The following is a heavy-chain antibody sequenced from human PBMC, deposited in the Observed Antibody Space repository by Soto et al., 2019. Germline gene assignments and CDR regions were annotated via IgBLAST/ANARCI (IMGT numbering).Heavy chain of an antibody. D-gene: IGHD1-26*01. CDR2: INAGNGNT. V-gene: IGHV1-3*01. J-gene: IGHJ4*02. Sequence: ASVKVSCKAFGYTFTSYAMHWVRQAPGQRLEWMGWINAGNGNTKYSQKFQGRVTITRDTSASTAYMELSSLRSEDTAVYYCARDSYYSGSWLNYFDNWGQGTLVTVSS. CDR3: ARDSYYSGSWLNYFDN. CDR1: GYTFTSYA.